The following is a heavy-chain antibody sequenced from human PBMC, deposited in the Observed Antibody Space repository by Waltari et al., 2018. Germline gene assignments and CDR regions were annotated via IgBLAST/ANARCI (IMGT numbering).Heavy chain of an antibody. D-gene: IGHD3-16*01. CDR1: GGSISSHY. Sequence: QVQLQESGPGLVKPSETLSLTCTVSGGSISSHYWSWIRQPPGKGLEWIGYIYYSGSTNYNPSPKSRVTISVDTSKNQFSLKLSSVTAADTAVYYCARDTHLGELNWFDPWGQGTLVTVSS. V-gene: IGHV4-59*11. CDR3: ARDTHLGELNWFDP. J-gene: IGHJ5*02. CDR2: IYYSGST.